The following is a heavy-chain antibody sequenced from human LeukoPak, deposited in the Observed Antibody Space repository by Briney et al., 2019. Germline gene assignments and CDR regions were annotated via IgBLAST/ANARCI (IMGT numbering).Heavy chain of an antibody. V-gene: IGHV1-69*04. CDR1: GGTFSSYA. D-gene: IGHD5-24*01. CDR3: ARGGGRWLQLSVADCYGMDV. J-gene: IGHJ6*02. CDR2: IIPVLGIT. Sequence: EASVKVSCKASGGTFSSYAISWVRQAPGQGLEWMGRIIPVLGITNYAQKFQGRVTITADKSTSTADMELSSLRSEDTAVYYCARGGGRWLQLSVADCYGMDVWGRGTTVTVSS.